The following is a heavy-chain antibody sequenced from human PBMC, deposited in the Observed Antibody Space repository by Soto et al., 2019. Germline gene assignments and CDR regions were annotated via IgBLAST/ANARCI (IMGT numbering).Heavy chain of an antibody. J-gene: IGHJ4*02. CDR3: TTDHEPFTVKPPTYRIRSPFDY. D-gene: IGHD4-4*01. Sequence: GGSLRLSCAASGFTFSNAWMSWVRQALGKGLEWVGRIKSKTDGGTTDYAAPVKGRFTISRDDSKNTLYLQMNSLKTEDTAVYYCTTDHEPFTVKPPTYRIRSPFDYWGQGTLVTVSS. CDR2: IKSKTDGGTT. V-gene: IGHV3-15*01. CDR1: GFTFSNAW.